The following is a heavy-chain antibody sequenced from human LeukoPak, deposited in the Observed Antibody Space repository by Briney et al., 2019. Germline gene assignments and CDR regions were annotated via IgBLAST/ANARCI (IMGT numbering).Heavy chain of an antibody. CDR1: GFTFSSYA. CDR3: AKAHCSSTSCSRGYFDL. J-gene: IGHJ2*01. D-gene: IGHD2-2*01. Sequence: GGSLRLSCAASGFTFSSYAMSWVRQAPGKGLEWVSAISGSGDSTNYADSVKGRFTSSRDNSKNTLYLQMNSLRAEDTAVYYCAKAHCSSTSCSRGYFDLWGRGTLVTVSS. V-gene: IGHV3-23*01. CDR2: ISGSGDST.